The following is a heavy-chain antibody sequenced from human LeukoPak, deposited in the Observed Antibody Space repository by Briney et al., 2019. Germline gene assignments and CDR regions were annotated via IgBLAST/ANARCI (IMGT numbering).Heavy chain of an antibody. Sequence: SETLSLTCTVSSGSISSSSYYWGWIRQPPGKGLEWIGSIYYSGSTYYNPSLKSRVTISVDTSKNQFSLKLSSVTAADTAVYYCARQHCSSTSCYVNYDFWSGYSAAEYFQHWGQGTLVTVSS. CDR3: ARQHCSSTSCYVNYDFWSGYSAAEYFQH. V-gene: IGHV4-39*01. D-gene: IGHD3-3*01. CDR2: IYYSGST. J-gene: IGHJ1*01. CDR1: SGSISSSSYY.